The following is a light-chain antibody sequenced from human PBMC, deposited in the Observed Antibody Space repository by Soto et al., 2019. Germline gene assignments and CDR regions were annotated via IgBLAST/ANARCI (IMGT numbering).Light chain of an antibody. CDR2: GAS. J-gene: IGKJ5*01. CDR1: QSVSSN. CDR3: QQRSNWPIT. Sequence: EIVMTQSPATLSVSPWERVTLSCRASQSVSSNLGWYQQKPGQAPRLLIFGASTRATGIPARFSGSGSGTEFTLTISSLQSEDFAVYYCQQRSNWPITFGQGTRLEIK. V-gene: IGKV3D-15*01.